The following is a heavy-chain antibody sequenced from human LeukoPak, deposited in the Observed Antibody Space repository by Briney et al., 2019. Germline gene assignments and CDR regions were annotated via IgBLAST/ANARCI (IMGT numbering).Heavy chain of an antibody. D-gene: IGHD5-12*01. CDR1: GFTFSSNG. Sequence: GGSLRLSCAASGFTFSSNGMSWVRQAPGKGLEWVSSITGSGGNTYYAASVKGRFTISRDNSKNTLYLQMNSLRAEDTAVYYCARALSGYDQYFDYWGQGTLVTVSS. V-gene: IGHV3-23*01. J-gene: IGHJ4*02. CDR2: ITGSGGNT. CDR3: ARALSGYDQYFDY.